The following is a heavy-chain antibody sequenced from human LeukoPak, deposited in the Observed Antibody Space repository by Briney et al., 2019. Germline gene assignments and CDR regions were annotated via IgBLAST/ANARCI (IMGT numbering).Heavy chain of an antibody. Sequence: SVKVSCKASGGTFSSYGISWVRQAPGQGLEWMGGIIPIFGSTNYAQKFQDRVTITADESTSTAYLELSSLRSEDTAVYYCARDLPAVTAHYQHSYFDYWGQGTLVTVSS. CDR3: ARDLPAVTAHYQHSYFDY. J-gene: IGHJ4*02. CDR1: GGTFSSYG. D-gene: IGHD2-21*02. V-gene: IGHV1-69*13. CDR2: IIPIFGST.